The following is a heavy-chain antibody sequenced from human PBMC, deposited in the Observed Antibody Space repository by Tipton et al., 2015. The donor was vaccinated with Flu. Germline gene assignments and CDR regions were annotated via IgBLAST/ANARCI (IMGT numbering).Heavy chain of an antibody. CDR1: GFSVSSYC. CDR2: IYLDGSRM. J-gene: IGHJ4*02. D-gene: IGHD2-2*01. Sequence: SLRLSCAASGFSVSSYCLHWVRQAPGKGLVWVSRIYLDGSRMSYADSVRGRFTISRDYAKNTLYLQMNSLRGEDTAVYYCAREGQLLIPDYWGQGTLVTVSS. CDR3: AREGQLLIPDY. V-gene: IGHV3-74*01.